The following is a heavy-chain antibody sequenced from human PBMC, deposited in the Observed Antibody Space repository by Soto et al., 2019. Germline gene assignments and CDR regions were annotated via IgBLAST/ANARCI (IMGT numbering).Heavy chain of an antibody. J-gene: IGHJ1*01. CDR2: IYYSGTT. CDR1: GGSISSGDNY. D-gene: IGHD2-15*01. V-gene: IGHV4-31*03. Sequence: PSETLSLTCTVSGGSISSGDNYWGWIRQHPGEGLEWIGYIYYSGTTYYNPSLESRLTISVDTSKNQFSLKLTSVTAADTAIYYCARGDSDLAVSEAAYWGQGTLVTVSS. CDR3: ARGDSDLAVSEAAY.